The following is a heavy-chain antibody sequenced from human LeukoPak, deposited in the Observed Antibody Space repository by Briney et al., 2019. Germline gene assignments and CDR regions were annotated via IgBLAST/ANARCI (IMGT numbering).Heavy chain of an antibody. CDR3: ARDCSSTSCYGDAFDI. D-gene: IGHD2-2*01. CDR2: MNPNSGNT. J-gene: IGHJ3*02. V-gene: IGHV1-8*03. Sequence: ASVTVSCKASGYTFTSYDINWVRQAPGQGLEWMGWMNPNSGNTGYAQKFQGRVTITRNTSISTAYMELSSLRSEDTAVYYCARDCSSTSCYGDAFDIWGQGTMVTVSS. CDR1: GYTFTSYD.